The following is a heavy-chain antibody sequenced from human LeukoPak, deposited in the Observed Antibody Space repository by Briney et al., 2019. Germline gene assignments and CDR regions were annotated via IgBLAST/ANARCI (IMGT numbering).Heavy chain of an antibody. V-gene: IGHV4-61*02. CDR3: ARAQYYYYYYMDV. Sequence: SQTLSLTCTVSGGSISSGSYYWSWIRQPAGKDLEWIGRIYTSGNIDYNPSLKSRLTISLDTSKNQFSLKLSSVTAADTAVYYCARAQYYYYYYMDVWGKGTTVTVSS. J-gene: IGHJ6*03. CDR2: IYTSGNI. CDR1: GGSISSGSYY.